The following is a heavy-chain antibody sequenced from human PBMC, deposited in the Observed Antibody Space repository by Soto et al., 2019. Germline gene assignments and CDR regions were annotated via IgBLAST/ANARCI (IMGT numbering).Heavy chain of an antibody. J-gene: IGHJ6*02. CDR2: ISAYNGNT. V-gene: IGHV1-18*04. CDR1: GYTFTSYG. Sequence: ASVKVSCKASGYTFTSYGISWVRQAPGQGLEWMGWISAYNGNTNYAQKLQGRVTMTTDTSTSTAYMELRSLRSDDTAVYYCAIGITIFGAVAYGMDVWGQGTTVTVSS. CDR3: AIGITIFGAVAYGMDV. D-gene: IGHD3-3*01.